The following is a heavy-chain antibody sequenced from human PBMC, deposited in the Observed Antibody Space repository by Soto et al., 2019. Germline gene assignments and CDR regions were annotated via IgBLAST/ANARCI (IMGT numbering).Heavy chain of an antibody. D-gene: IGHD5-12*01. V-gene: IGHV1-69*05. CDR1: GGTFSSYA. J-gene: IGHJ4*02. Sequence: QVQLVQSGAEVKKPGSSVKVSCKASGGTFSSYAISWVRQAPGQGLEWMGGIIPIFGTANYAQKFQGRVTIPXXEXTTXADMALSSLRSEDTAVYYCASSKMATSPSRYYFDYWGQGTLVTVSS. CDR2: IIPIFGTA. CDR3: ASSKMATSPSRYYFDY.